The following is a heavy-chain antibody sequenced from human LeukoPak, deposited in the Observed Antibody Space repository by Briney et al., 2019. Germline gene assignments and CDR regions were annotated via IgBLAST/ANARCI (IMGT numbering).Heavy chain of an antibody. V-gene: IGHV3-23*01. Sequence: GGSLRLSCAASTLAFSSYVMTWVRQAPGKGLGWVAIVSGSGGTTDYADSVKGRFTIARDNSNNMVYLQLKSLRVEDTAVYYCAKGRGTFGAIISDAFDVWGHGTMVIVSS. CDR2: VSGSGGTT. CDR3: AKGRGTFGAIISDAFDV. J-gene: IGHJ3*01. D-gene: IGHD3-3*01. CDR1: TLAFSSYV.